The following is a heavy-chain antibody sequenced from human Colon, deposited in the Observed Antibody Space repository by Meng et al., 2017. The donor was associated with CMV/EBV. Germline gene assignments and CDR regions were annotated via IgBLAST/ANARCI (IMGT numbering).Heavy chain of an antibody. CDR3: AKESIGKLKFPDYIDS. Sequence: GPPLATPSGILTPSCTLSGSSAVINGSFWGCVRQRSGKGLEWNGMVSSGGNFYNSPSLKSRAPISVDTTKGQFSLKVNSLTAADTAVYYCAKESIGKLKFPDYIDSWGQGILVTVSS. D-gene: IGHD3-10*01. V-gene: IGHV4-38-2*02. CDR2: VSSGGNF. J-gene: IGHJ4*02. CDR1: GSSAVINGSF.